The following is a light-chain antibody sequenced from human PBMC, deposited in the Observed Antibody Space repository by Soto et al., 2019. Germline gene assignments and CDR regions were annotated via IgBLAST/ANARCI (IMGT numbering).Light chain of an antibody. V-gene: IGKV3-20*01. CDR1: QSISSSY. CDR3: QQYGSSPPP. J-gene: IGKJ1*01. Sequence: GWTQTTDTLSLSPGERVTISCRASQSISSSYLAWYQQIPGQAPRLLINDASRRATGIPDRFSGSGSGTDFTLTISRLEPEDFAVYYCQQYGSSPPPFGQ. CDR2: DAS.